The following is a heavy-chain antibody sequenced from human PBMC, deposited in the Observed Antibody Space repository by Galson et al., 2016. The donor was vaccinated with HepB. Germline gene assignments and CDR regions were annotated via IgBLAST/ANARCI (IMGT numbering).Heavy chain of an antibody. CDR1: GFSFSTYG. CDR3: AKDILEVPAALPFDS. D-gene: IGHD2-2*01. CDR2: IRGSGGVT. V-gene: IGHV3-23*01. Sequence: LRLSCAVSGFSFSTYGMSWVRQAPGKGLEWISAIRGSGGVTHYADSVRGRFTISRDHSKRTLFLHMSSLTVEDTAVSYCAKDILEVPAALPFDSWGQVTLVIVSS. J-gene: IGHJ4*02.